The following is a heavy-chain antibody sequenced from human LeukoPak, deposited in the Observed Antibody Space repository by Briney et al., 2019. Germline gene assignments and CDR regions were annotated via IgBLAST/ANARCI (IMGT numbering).Heavy chain of an antibody. Sequence: SETLSLTCTVSGGSISSYYWSWIRQPPGKGLEWIGYIYYSGSTNYNPSLKSRVTISVDTSKNQFSLKLSSVTAADTAVYYCARRRDHYYFDYWGQGTLVTVSS. CDR1: GGSISSYY. V-gene: IGHV4-59*08. CDR2: IYYSGST. D-gene: IGHD1-14*01. CDR3: ARRRDHYYFDY. J-gene: IGHJ4*02.